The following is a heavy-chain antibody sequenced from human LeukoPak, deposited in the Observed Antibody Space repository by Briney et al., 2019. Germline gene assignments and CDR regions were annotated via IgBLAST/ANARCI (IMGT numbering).Heavy chain of an antibody. V-gene: IGHV4-34*01. J-gene: IGHJ4*02. CDR2: INHRGST. D-gene: IGHD3-22*01. Sequence: PSETLCLTCAVYGGSFSGYYWSWIRQPPGKGLEWIGEINHRGSTNYNPSLKSRVTISVDTSKNQFSLKLSSVTAADTAVYYCARVNSGSSGSYYFDYWGQGTLVSVSS. CDR1: GGSFSGYY. CDR3: ARVNSGSSGSYYFDY.